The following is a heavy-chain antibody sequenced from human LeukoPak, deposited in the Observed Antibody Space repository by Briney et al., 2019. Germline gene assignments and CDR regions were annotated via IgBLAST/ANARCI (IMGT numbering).Heavy chain of an antibody. J-gene: IGHJ4*02. D-gene: IGHD2-2*01. CDR3: AREAVEYQLLNLFDY. CDR1: GGSISSGDYY. V-gene: IGHV4-30-4*08. CDR2: IYYSGST. Sequence: SETLSLTCTVSGGSISSGDYYWSWIRQPPGKGLEWIGYIYYSGSTYYNPSLKSRVTISVDTSKNQFSLKLSSVTAADTAVYYCAREAVEYQLLNLFDYWGQGTLVTVSS.